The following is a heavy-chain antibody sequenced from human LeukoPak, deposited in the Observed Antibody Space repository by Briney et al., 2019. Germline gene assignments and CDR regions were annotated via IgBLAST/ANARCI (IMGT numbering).Heavy chain of an antibody. Sequence: SETLSLTCTVSGVSISTYYWSWIRQPPGKGLEWIGYIVYSGSTKNPSLKSRVSISVDTSKNQFSLKLSSVTATDTAVYLCARHGSAYSFDYWGQGTLVTVSS. D-gene: IGHD6-25*01. V-gene: IGHV4-59*08. CDR3: ARHGSAYSFDY. J-gene: IGHJ4*02. CDR1: GVSISTYY. CDR2: IVYSGST.